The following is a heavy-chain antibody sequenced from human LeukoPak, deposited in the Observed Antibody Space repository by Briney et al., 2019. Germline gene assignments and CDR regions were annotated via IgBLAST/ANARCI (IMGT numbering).Heavy chain of an antibody. J-gene: IGHJ6*03. CDR1: GGSFSGYY. Sequence: SETLSLTCAVYGGSFSGYYWSWIRQPPGKGLERIGEINHSGSTNYNPSLKSRVTVSVDTSKNQFSLKLSSVTAADTAVYYCARCERQWLVRSIPNYYYYYYMDVWGKGTTVTVSS. CDR2: INHSGST. V-gene: IGHV4-34*01. D-gene: IGHD6-19*01. CDR3: ARCERQWLVRSIPNYYYYYYMDV.